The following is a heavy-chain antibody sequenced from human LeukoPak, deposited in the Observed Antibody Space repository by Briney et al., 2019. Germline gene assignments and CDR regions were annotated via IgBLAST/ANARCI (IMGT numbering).Heavy chain of an antibody. V-gene: IGHV1-8*01. CDR1: GYTFTSYD. J-gene: IGHJ4*02. Sequence: ASVKVSCKASGYTFTSYDINWVRQATGQGLEWMGWMNPNSGNTGYEQEFKGKVTITRNTSISTAYMELSHLRFEDTAVYFCARSSELRRIDYWGQGTLVTVSS. CDR2: MNPNSGNT. CDR3: ARSSELRRIDY. D-gene: IGHD1-7*01.